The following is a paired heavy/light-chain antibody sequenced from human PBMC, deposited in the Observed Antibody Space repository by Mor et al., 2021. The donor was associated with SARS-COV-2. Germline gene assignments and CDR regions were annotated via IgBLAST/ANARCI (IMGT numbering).Heavy chain of an antibody. CDR2: ISYDGSNK. D-gene: IGHD3-9*01. J-gene: IGHJ3*02. CDR3: ARSSGAYYDILTRSDAFDI. V-gene: IGHV3-30-3*01. Sequence: QVQLVESGGGVVQPGRSLRLSCAASGFTFSSYAMHWVRQAPGKGLEWVAVISYDGSNKYYADSVKGRFTISRDNSKNTLYLQMNSLRAEDTAVYYCARSSGAYYDILTRSDAFDIWGQGTMVTVSS. CDR1: GFTFSSYA.
Light chain of an antibody. CDR3: QQYYSYLPYT. J-gene: IGKJ2*01. CDR2: AAS. V-gene: IGKV1-8*01. Sequence: AIRMTQSPSSFSASTGDRVTITCRASQGISSYLAWYQQKPGKAPKLLIYAASTLQSGVPSRFSGSGSGTDFTLTISCLQSEDFATYYCQQYYSYLPYTFGQGTKLEIK. CDR1: QGISSY.